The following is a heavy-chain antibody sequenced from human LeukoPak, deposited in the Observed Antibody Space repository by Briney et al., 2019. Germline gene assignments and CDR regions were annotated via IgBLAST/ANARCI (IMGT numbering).Heavy chain of an antibody. Sequence: SETLSLTCTVSGGSISSYYWSWIRQPAGKGLEWIGRIYSSGGTDYNPSLKSRVTMSVDTSKNQFSLKLSSVTAADTAVYYCARLCIAVAGIDNWFDPWGQGTLVTVSS. CDR1: GGSISSYY. CDR2: IYSSGGT. V-gene: IGHV4-4*07. CDR3: ARLCIAVAGIDNWFDP. J-gene: IGHJ5*02. D-gene: IGHD6-19*01.